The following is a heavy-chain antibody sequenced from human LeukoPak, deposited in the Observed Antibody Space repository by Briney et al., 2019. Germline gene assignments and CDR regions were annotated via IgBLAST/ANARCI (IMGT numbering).Heavy chain of an antibody. D-gene: IGHD3-16*02. CDR1: GYTFTSYG. CDR2: ISAYNGNT. J-gene: IGHJ4*02. V-gene: IGHV1-18*01. CDR3: ARDSDSSIMITFGGVIPEDY. Sequence: ASVKVSCKASGYTFTSYGISWVRQAPGQGLEWMGWISAYNGNTNYAQKLQGRVTMTTDTSTSTAYMELRSLRSDDTAVYYCARDSDSSIMITFGGVIPEDYWGQGTLVTVSS.